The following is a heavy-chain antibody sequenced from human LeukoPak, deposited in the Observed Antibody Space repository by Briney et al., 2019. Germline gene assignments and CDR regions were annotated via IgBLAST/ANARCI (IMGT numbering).Heavy chain of an antibody. D-gene: IGHD2-15*01. Sequence: PGGSLRLSCAASGFTFSSYAMSWVRQAPGKGLEWVSAISGSGGSTYYADSVKGRFTISRDNAKNTLYLQMNSLRAEDTAVYYCATGYCSGGSCYWPIDYWGQGTLVTVSS. V-gene: IGHV3-23*01. J-gene: IGHJ4*02. CDR2: ISGSGGST. CDR3: ATGYCSGGSCYWPIDY. CDR1: GFTFSSYA.